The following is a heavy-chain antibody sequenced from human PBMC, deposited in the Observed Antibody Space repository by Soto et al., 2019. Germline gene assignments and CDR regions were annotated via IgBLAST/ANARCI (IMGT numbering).Heavy chain of an antibody. V-gene: IGHV6-1*01. CDR2: TYYRSKWYY. Sequence: QSLSLTCAITGDSVSSNSAGWSWVRQSPSRGLEWLGRTYYRSKWYYEYAVSVRGRITINPDTSKNQYSLQLNSVTPEDTAVYFCARGEQYSGRIFDYWGQGXLVTVYS. CDR1: GDSVSSNSAG. CDR3: ARGEQYSGRIFDY. D-gene: IGHD1-26*01. J-gene: IGHJ4*01.